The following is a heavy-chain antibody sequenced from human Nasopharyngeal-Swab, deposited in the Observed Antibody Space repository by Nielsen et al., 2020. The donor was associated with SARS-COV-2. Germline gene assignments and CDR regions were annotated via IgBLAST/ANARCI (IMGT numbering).Heavy chain of an antibody. Sequence: GESLKISCAASGFTFSSYAMSWVRQAPGQGLEWVSAISGSGGSTYYADSVKGRFTISRDNSKNTLYLQMDSLRAEDTAVYYCAREGLYDSSGYFDYWGQGTLVTVSS. J-gene: IGHJ4*02. V-gene: IGHV3-23*01. CDR3: AREGLYDSSGYFDY. D-gene: IGHD3-22*01. CDR2: ISGSGGST. CDR1: GFTFSSYA.